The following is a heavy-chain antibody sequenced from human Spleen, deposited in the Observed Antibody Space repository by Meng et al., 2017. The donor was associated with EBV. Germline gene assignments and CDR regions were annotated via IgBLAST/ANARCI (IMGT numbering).Heavy chain of an antibody. CDR3: AGAIMAAAGHDY. D-gene: IGHD6-13*01. CDR2: INPNSGGT. Sequence: QGQLVQSGAEVKKPGASVKVSCKASGYTFTDYYMHWVRQAPGQGLEWMGRINPNSGGTNYAQNFQGRVTMTRDTSISTAYMELSRLTSDDTAVYYCAGAIMAAAGHDYWGQGTLVTVSS. V-gene: IGHV1-2*06. J-gene: IGHJ4*02. CDR1: GYTFTDYY.